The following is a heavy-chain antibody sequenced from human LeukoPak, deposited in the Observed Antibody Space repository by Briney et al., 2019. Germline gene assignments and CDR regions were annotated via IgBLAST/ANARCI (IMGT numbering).Heavy chain of an antibody. Sequence: ASVKVSCKASGYTFSAHHMHWVRQAPGQGLQWMGWINTNTGAINYAQKFQGRVTMTRDTSITTAYMELTRLTSDDTALYYCTREQSSASAVLDYWGQGTVVTVSS. CDR2: INTNTGAI. V-gene: IGHV1-2*02. J-gene: IGHJ4*02. D-gene: IGHD6-6*01. CDR3: TREQSSASAVLDY. CDR1: GYTFSAHH.